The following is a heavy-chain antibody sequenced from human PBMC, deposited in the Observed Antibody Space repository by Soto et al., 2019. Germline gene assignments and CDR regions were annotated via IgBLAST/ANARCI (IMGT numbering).Heavy chain of an antibody. CDR3: ARAKITMVRGVISHYYYYGMDV. J-gene: IGHJ6*04. D-gene: IGHD3-10*01. Sequence: ASVNVSCKASGYTFTGYYMHWVRQAPGQGLEWMGWINPNSGGTNYAQKFQGRVTMTRDTSISTAYMELSRLRSDDTAVYYCARAKITMVRGVISHYYYYGMDVWGNGNTVTVSS. V-gene: IGHV1-2*02. CDR2: INPNSGGT. CDR1: GYTFTGYY.